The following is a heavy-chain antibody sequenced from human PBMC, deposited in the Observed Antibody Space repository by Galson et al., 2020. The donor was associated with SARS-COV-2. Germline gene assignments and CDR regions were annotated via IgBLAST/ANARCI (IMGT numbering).Heavy chain of an antibody. CDR2: IIPIFGTA. J-gene: IGHJ6*02. CDR1: GGTFSSYA. V-gene: IGHV1-69*01. CDR3: ARDGYYDILTGAPQFSYYYGMDV. Sequence: KISCKSSGGTFSSYAISWVRQAPGQGLEWMGGIIPIFGTANYAQKFQGRVTITADESTSTAYMELSSLRSEDTAVYYCARDGYYDILTGAPQFSYYYGMDVWGQGTTVTVSS. D-gene: IGHD3-9*01.